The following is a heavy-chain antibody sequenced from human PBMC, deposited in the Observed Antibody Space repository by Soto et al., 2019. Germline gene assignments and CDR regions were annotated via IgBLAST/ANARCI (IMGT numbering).Heavy chain of an antibody. Sequence: SETLSLTCTVSGGSISSGGYYWSWIRQHPGKGLEWIGYIYYSGSTYYNPSLKSRVTISVDTSKNQFSLKLSSVTAADTAVYYCARRYYDILTGSNFDYWGQGTLVTVSS. CDR1: GGSISSGGYY. CDR3: ARRYYDILTGSNFDY. J-gene: IGHJ4*02. V-gene: IGHV4-31*03. CDR2: IYYSGST. D-gene: IGHD3-9*01.